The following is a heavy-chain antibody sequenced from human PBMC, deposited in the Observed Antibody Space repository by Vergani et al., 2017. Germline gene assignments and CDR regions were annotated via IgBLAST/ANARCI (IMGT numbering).Heavy chain of an antibody. CDR1: GDSVSSNSAA. Sequence: QVQLQESGPGLVKPSETLSLTCAISGDSVSSNSAAWNWIRQSPSRGLEWLGRTYYRSKWYNDYAVSVKSRITINPDTSKNQFSLQLNSVTPEDTAVYYCARAEIVWNYAVPRQYYGMDVWGQGTTVTVSS. V-gene: IGHV6-1*01. J-gene: IGHJ6*02. CDR3: ARAEIVWNYAVPRQYYGMDV. CDR2: TYYRSKWYN. D-gene: IGHD1-7*01.